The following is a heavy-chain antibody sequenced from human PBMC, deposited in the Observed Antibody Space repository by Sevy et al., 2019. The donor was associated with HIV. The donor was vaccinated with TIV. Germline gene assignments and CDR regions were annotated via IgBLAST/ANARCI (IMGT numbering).Heavy chain of an antibody. D-gene: IGHD3-10*01. CDR2: IDSDDGST. J-gene: IGHJ6*02. CDR1: GFTFSNYW. V-gene: IGHV3-74*01. CDR3: ARQYYYGSGRIFYYGMDV. Sequence: GESLKISCAASGFTFSNYWMHWVRQDPGKGLVWVSRIDSDDGSTDYADSVKGRFTISRDNAKSTLFLQMNSLRAEDTAVYYCARQYYYGSGRIFYYGMDVWGQGTTVTVSS.